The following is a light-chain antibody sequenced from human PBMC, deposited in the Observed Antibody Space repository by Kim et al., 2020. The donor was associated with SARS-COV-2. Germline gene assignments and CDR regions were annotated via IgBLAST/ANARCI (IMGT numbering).Light chain of an antibody. J-gene: IGLJ2*01. CDR1: SSNSGNNY. CDR3: GTWDSSLSAVV. Sequence: GQKGTISCSGSSSNSGNNYVSWYQQLPGTAPKRLIYDNNKRPSGIPDRFSGSKSGTSATLGITGLQTGDEADYYCGTWDSSLSAVVFGGGTQLTVL. V-gene: IGLV1-51*01. CDR2: DNN.